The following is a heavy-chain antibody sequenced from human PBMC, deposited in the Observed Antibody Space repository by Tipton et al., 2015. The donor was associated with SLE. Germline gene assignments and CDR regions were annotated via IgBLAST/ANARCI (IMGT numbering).Heavy chain of an antibody. CDR3: ASGGSSSWGYYYYMDV. Sequence: SLRLSCAASGFTVSSNYMSWVRQAPGKGLEWVSVIYSGGSTYYADSVKGRFTISRHNSKNTLYLQMNSLRAEDTAVYYCASGGSSSWGYYYYMDVWGKGTTITVSS. V-gene: IGHV3-53*04. J-gene: IGHJ6*03. CDR1: GFTVSSNY. CDR2: IYSGGST. D-gene: IGHD6-13*01.